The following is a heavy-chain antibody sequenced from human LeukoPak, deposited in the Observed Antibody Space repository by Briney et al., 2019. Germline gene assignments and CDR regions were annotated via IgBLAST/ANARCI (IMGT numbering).Heavy chain of an antibody. D-gene: IGHD3-22*01. J-gene: IGHJ4*02. CDR3: ARVLYYYDSSGPLDY. CDR1: GYTFTGYY. Sequence: GASVKVSCKASGYTFTGYYMHWVRQAPGQGLEWMGWINPNSGGTNYAQKLQGRVTMTTDTSTSTAYMELRSLRSDDTAVYYCARVLYYYDSSGPLDYWGQGTLVTVSS. CDR2: INPNSGGT. V-gene: IGHV1-2*02.